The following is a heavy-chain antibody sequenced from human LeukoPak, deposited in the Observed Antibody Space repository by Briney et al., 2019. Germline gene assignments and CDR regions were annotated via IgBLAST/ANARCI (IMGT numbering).Heavy chain of an antibody. CDR2: IYSGGST. D-gene: IGHD3-22*01. V-gene: IGHV3-53*01. CDR1: GFTVSSNY. CDR3: ARDSARDSSGHYSPFDY. J-gene: IGHJ4*02. Sequence: SGGSLRLSCAASGFTVSSNYMSWVRQAPGKGLEWVSVIYSGGSTYYADSVKGRFTISRDNSKNTLYLQMNSLRAEDTAVYYCARDSARDSSGHYSPFDYWGQGTLVTVSS.